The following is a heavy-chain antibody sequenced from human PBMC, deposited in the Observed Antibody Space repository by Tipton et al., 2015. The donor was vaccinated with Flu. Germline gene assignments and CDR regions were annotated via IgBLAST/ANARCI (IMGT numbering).Heavy chain of an antibody. CDR2: ISGSGGST. CDR3: AKDPISYYGSGSYKVY. CDR1: GFTFDDYT. J-gene: IGHJ4*02. D-gene: IGHD3-10*01. V-gene: IGHV3-23*01. Sequence: SLRLSCAASGFTFDDYTMHWVRQAPGKGLEWVSAISGSGGSTYYADSVKGRFTISRDNSKNTLYLQMNSLRAEDTAVYYCAKDPISYYGSGSYKVYWGQGTLVTVSS.